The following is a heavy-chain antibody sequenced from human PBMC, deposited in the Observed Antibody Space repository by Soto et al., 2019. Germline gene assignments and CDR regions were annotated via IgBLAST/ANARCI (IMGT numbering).Heavy chain of an antibody. J-gene: IGHJ4*02. CDR1: EFTISSYA. V-gene: IGHV3-30-3*01. D-gene: IGHD6-19*01. Sequence: PGGSLRLSCAASEFTISSYAIHWVRQAPGKGLEWVVVISYDGSSKYNSDSVKGPFTISRDKSKNTVYLQMHSPTVEDTAVYYCARDAVAMDYWGRGTLVTVSS. CDR3: ARDAVAMDY. CDR2: ISYDGSSK.